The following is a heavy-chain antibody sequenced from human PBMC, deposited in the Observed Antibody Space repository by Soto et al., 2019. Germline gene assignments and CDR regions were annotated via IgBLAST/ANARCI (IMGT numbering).Heavy chain of an antibody. CDR3: AYYYDSSGYPLGAFDI. CDR2: ISAYNGNT. J-gene: IGHJ3*02. D-gene: IGHD3-22*01. Sequence: GASVKVSCKASGYTFTSYGISWVRQAPGQGFEWMGWISAYNGNTNYAQKLQGRVTMTTDTSTSTAYMELRSLRSDDMAVYYCAYYYDSSGYPLGAFDIWGQGTMVTVSS. V-gene: IGHV1-18*03. CDR1: GYTFTSYG.